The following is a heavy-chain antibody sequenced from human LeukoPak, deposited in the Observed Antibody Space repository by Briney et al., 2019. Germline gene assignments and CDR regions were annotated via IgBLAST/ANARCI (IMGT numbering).Heavy chain of an antibody. CDR1: GASIRSHY. CDR2: IYGSGST. V-gene: IGHV4-59*11. CDR3: ARGSTRYEA. J-gene: IGHJ5*02. Sequence: SETLSLTCTVSGASIRSHYWSWIRQPPGRGLEWIGYIYGSGSTDYNPSLKSRVTISIDTSKNQLYLKVTSVTAADTAVYYCARGSTRYEAWGQGTLVTVSS. D-gene: IGHD2-2*01.